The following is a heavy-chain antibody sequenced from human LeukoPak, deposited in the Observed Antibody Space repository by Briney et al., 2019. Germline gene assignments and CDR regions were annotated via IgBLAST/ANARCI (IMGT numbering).Heavy chain of an antibody. D-gene: IGHD3-22*01. J-gene: IGHJ4*02. CDR2: ISDSGGST. CDR3: AKRGVVIRVILVGFHKETYYFDS. Sequence: GGSLRLSCAVSGITLSNYGMSWVRQAPGKGLEWVAGISDSGGSTNYADSVKGRFTISRDNPKNTLYLQMNSLRAEDTAVYFCAKRGVVIRVILVGFHKETYYFDSWGQGALVTVSS. V-gene: IGHV3-23*01. CDR1: GITLSNYG.